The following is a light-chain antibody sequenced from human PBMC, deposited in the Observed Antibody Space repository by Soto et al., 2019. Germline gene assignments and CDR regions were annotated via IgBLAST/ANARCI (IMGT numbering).Light chain of an antibody. CDR1: QSISSY. J-gene: IGKJ1*01. V-gene: IGKV1-39*01. Sequence: DIQMTQSPSSLSASVGDRVTITCRASQSISSYLNWYQQKPGKAPKLLIYAASSLQSGVPSRFSGSRSGTGFTLTISSLQPEDFATYYYQQSYNTPRTFGLGTKVEIK. CDR3: QQSYNTPRT. CDR2: AAS.